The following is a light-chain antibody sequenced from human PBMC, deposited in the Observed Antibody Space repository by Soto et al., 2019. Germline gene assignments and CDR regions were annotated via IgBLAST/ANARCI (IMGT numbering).Light chain of an antibody. V-gene: IGKV3-15*01. CDR3: QQCRNWPLT. Sequence: EIVMTQSPATLSASPGEGATPSCKAGQNVYNNLAWYQQRPSQPPRLLIYDASTRATGISARFSGSGYGTEFTLTISSLQSEDFAVYFCQQCRNWPLTFGGGTKVDIK. J-gene: IGKJ4*01. CDR1: QNVYNN. CDR2: DAS.